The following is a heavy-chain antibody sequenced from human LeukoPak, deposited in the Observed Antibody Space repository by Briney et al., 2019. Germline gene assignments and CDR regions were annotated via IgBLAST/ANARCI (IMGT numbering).Heavy chain of an antibody. J-gene: IGHJ6*02. CDR3: ARDRHCVNGVCHSPPGMDV. CDR2: IWCDKNQ. Sequence: GRSLRLSCAASGFILNDYGMHWVRQAPGKGLEWVADIWCDKNQHFADSEKGRFAISRDNSKNTVYLQINSLRAEDTAVYYCARDRHCVNGVCHSPPGMDVWGQGTTVTVSS. CDR1: GFILNDYG. D-gene: IGHD2-8*01. V-gene: IGHV3-33*01.